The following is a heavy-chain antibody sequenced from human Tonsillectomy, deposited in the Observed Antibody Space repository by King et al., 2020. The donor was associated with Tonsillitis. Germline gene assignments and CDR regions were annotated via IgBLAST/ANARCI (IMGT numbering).Heavy chain of an antibody. Sequence: VQLVESGGGLVKPGGSLRLSCAASGFAFSTYTMNWVRQAPGKGLEWVSSISPNGGYIFYADSVKGRFTISRDNAKYSVYLQMNSLRAEDTAVYYCARDFEPLIVILPERAFDPWGQGTLVTVSS. V-gene: IGHV3-21*01. J-gene: IGHJ5*02. CDR2: ISPNGGYI. D-gene: IGHD2/OR15-2a*01. CDR1: GFAFSTYT. CDR3: ARDFEPLIVILPERAFDP.